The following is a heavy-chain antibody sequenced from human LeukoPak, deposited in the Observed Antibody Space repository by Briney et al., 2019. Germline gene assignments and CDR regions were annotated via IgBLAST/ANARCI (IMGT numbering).Heavy chain of an antibody. V-gene: IGHV1-18*01. D-gene: IGHD4-17*01. CDR1: GYDFSTYG. CDR2: LNPYSGNT. Sequence: ASVKVSCKASGYDFSTYGISWVRQAPGQGLEWVGWLNPYSGNTNYAQRLQGRFTMTADTSTSTVYMELRSLRSDDTAVYYCARYGDYELLRVVDCWGQGTLVTVSS. CDR3: ARYGDYELLRVVDC. J-gene: IGHJ4*02.